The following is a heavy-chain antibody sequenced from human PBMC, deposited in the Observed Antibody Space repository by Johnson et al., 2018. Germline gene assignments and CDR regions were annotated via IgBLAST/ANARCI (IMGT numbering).Heavy chain of an antibody. CDR1: GGSISSTNW. J-gene: IGHJ6*03. D-gene: IGHD6-6*01. CDR3: AKEAVESRYSSSSLSPLTRSLYYYYYMDV. CDR2: IYHSGST. Sequence: QVQLQESGPGLVKPSGTXSLTCAVSGGSISSTNWWSWVRQPPGKGLEWIGEIYHSGSTNYNPSPKSRVTISVDKSKNQFSLKLSSVTAADPAVYYCAKEAVESRYSSSSLSPLTRSLYYYYYMDVWGKGTTVTVSS. V-gene: IGHV4-4*02.